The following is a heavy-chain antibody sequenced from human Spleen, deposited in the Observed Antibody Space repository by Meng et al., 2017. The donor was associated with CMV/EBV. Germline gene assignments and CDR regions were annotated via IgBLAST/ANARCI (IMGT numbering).Heavy chain of an antibody. J-gene: IGHJ6*02. D-gene: IGHD4-17*01. CDR1: GYTFTSYG. CDR3: ARDRRATGDGGFYGMDV. V-gene: IGHV1-18*01. Sequence: ASVKVSCKASGYTFTSYGINWVRQAPGQGLEWMGWISPYNGNTNYAQNLQGRVTMTTDTSTTTGSMELRSLRSDDTAVYYCARDRRATGDGGFYGMDVWGQGTTVTVSS. CDR2: ISPYNGNT.